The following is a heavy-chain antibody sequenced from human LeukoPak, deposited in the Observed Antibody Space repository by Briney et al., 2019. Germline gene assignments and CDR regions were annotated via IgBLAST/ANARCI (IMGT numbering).Heavy chain of an antibody. CDR2: INHSGST. D-gene: IGHD2-8*01. CDR3: ARNRVYAPQDGMDV. Sequence: SETLSLTCAVYGGSFSGYYWSWIRQPPGKGLEWIGEINHSGSTNYNPSLKSRVTISVDTSKNQFSLKLNSVTAADTAVYYCARNRVYAPQDGMDVWGQGTTVTVSS. V-gene: IGHV4-34*01. CDR1: GGSFSGYY. J-gene: IGHJ6*02.